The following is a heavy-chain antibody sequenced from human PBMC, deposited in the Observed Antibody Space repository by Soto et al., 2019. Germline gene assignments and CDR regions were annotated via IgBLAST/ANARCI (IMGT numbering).Heavy chain of an antibody. J-gene: IGHJ4*02. D-gene: IGHD6-19*01. CDR2: IDWDDDK. V-gene: IGHV2-70*11. CDR3: ARIRSSGWFDF. CDR1: GFSLTTSGMC. Sequence: SGPTLVNPTQTLTLTCTVSGFSLTTSGMCVSWIRQPPGKALEWLARIDWDDDKYYSTSLKTRLTISKDPSKNQVVLTMTNMEPMDTATYYCARIRSSGWFDFWGQGSLVTVPQ.